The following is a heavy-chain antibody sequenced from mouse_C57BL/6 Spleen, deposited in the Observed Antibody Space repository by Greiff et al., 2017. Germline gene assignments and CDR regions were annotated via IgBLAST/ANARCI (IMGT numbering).Heavy chain of an antibody. J-gene: IGHJ2*01. CDR2: ISDGGSYT. Sequence: EVKLVESGGGLVKPGGSLKLSCAASGFTFSSYAMSWVRQTPEKRLEWVETISDGGSYTYYPDNVKGRFTISRDNAKNNLYLQMSHLKSEDTAMYYCARDSGSSGYDYWGQGTTLTVSS. V-gene: IGHV5-4*01. CDR3: ARDSGSSGYDY. CDR1: GFTFSSYA. D-gene: IGHD3-2*02.